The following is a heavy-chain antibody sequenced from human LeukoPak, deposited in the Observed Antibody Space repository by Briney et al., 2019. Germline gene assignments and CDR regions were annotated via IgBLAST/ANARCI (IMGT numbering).Heavy chain of an antibody. CDR1: GYIFTSYY. CDR2: IKPSGGST. Sequence: ASVKVSCKASGYIFTSYYMHWVRQAPGQGLEWMGRIKPSGGSTGYAQKFQGRVTMTRDMSTSTVYMELSSLRSDDTAVYYCARPYSSRWDNWFDPWGQGTLVTVSS. D-gene: IGHD6-13*01. V-gene: IGHV1-46*01. CDR3: ARPYSSRWDNWFDP. J-gene: IGHJ5*02.